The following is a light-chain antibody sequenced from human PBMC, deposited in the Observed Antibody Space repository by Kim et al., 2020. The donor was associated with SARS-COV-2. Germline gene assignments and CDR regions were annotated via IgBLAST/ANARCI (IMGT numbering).Light chain of an antibody. J-gene: IGLJ1*01. CDR1: RRAFGSSNY. Sequence: QSVPHSFPGTRRAFGSSNYVPWYPQHPSKAPKPLIYDVQQRPSGVPDPFSGSKACNTASLTISGLQAEDEADYYCCSYAGSHVFGTGTKVTVL. V-gene: IGLV2-11*03. CDR3: CSYAGSHV. CDR2: DVQ.